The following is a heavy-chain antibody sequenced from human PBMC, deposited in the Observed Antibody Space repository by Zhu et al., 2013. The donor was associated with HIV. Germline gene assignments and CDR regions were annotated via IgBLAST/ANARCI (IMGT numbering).Heavy chain of an antibody. CDR1: GFTFSSYD. Sequence: EVQLVESGGGLVQPGGSLRLSCAASGFTFSSYDMHWVRQATGKGLEWVSAIGTAGDTYYPGSVKGRFTISRENAKNSLYLQMNSLRAGDTAVYYCARGHREETGFDYWGQGTLVTVSS. CDR3: ARGHREETGFDY. V-gene: IGHV3-13*01. J-gene: IGHJ4*02. CDR2: IGTAGDT.